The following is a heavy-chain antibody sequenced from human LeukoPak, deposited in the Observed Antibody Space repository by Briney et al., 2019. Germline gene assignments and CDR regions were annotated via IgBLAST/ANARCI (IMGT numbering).Heavy chain of an antibody. CDR1: GFTFSSYG. Sequence: GGSLRLSCAASGFTFSSYGMHWVRQAPGKGLEWVAVISYDGSNKYYADSVKGRFTISRDNSKNTLYLQMNSLRAEDTAVYYCARARWPTDAFDIWGQGTMVTVSS. V-gene: IGHV3-30*03. D-gene: IGHD5-24*01. J-gene: IGHJ3*02. CDR2: ISYDGSNK. CDR3: ARARWPTDAFDI.